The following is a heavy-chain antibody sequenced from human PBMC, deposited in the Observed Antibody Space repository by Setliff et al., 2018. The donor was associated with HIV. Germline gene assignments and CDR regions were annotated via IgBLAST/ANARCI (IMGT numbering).Heavy chain of an antibody. Sequence: GASVKVSCKASGGPFATYAINWVRQAPGQGLEWMGRIVPIFGPGDYAQTFEGRITIMADRSTTTVHMELSGLTSDDTAVYYCASYSNFDYWGQGTLVTVSS. D-gene: IGHD4-4*01. CDR3: ASYSNFDY. CDR1: GGPFATYA. CDR2: IVPIFGPG. J-gene: IGHJ4*02. V-gene: IGHV1-69*06.